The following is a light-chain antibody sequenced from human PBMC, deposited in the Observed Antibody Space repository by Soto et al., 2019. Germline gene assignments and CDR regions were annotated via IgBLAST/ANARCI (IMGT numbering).Light chain of an antibody. J-gene: IGKJ1*01. CDR3: QQYGSSGT. CDR1: QSVSNNY. CDR2: GAS. V-gene: IGKV3-20*01. Sequence: IALTQSPGTLSLSAGERGTLSCRASQSVSNNYLAWYTQKPGQAPRLLIYGASNRATGIPDRFSGSGSGTDFTLTISRLEPEDFAVYYCQQYGSSGTFGQGTKVDI.